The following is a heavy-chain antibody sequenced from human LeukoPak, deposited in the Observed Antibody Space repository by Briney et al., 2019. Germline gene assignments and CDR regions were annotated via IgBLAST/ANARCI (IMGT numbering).Heavy chain of an antibody. V-gene: IGHV1-69*05. CDR2: IIPIFGTA. CDR3: ARGYYDSSGHVLNYAFDI. D-gene: IGHD3-22*01. Sequence: SVKVSCKASGVTFSSYAISWVRQAPGQGLEWMGRIIPIFGTANYAQKFQGRVTITTDESTSTAYMELSSLGSEDTAVYYCARGYYDSSGHVLNYAFDIWGQGTMVTVSS. CDR1: GVTFSSYA. J-gene: IGHJ3*02.